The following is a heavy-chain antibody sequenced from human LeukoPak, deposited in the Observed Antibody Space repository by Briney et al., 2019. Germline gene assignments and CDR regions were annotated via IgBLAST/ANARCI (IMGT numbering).Heavy chain of an antibody. J-gene: IGHJ6*02. CDR3: ARGLAVKEYYYGMGV. Sequence: SQTLSLTCAVSGGSISSGGYSWSWIRQPPGKGLEWIGYIYHSGSTYYNPSLKSRVTISVDRSKNQFSLKLSSVTAADTAVYYCARGLAVKEYYYGMGVWGQGTTVTVSS. CDR1: GGSISSGGYS. CDR2: IYHSGST. V-gene: IGHV4-30-2*01. D-gene: IGHD4-17*01.